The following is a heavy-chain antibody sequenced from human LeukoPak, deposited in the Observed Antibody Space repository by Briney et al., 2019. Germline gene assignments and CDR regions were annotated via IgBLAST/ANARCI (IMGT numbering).Heavy chain of an antibody. J-gene: IGHJ6*03. Sequence: GGSLRLSCAASGFTFSGTAMHWVRQASGKGLEWVGRIRSKANSYATAYAASVKGRFTISRDDSKNTAYLQMNSLKTEDTAVYYCTRRGYYYMDVWGKGTTVTVSS. V-gene: IGHV3-73*01. CDR1: GFTFSGTA. CDR3: TRRGYYYMDV. CDR2: IRSKANSYAT.